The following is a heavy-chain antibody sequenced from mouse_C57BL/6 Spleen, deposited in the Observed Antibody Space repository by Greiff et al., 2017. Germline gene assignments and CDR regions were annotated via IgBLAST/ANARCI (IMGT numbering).Heavy chain of an antibody. CDR2: IYPSDSET. CDR3: ARGYYGRGAMDY. CDR1: GYTFTSYW. V-gene: IGHV1-61*01. Sequence: QVQLQQPGAELVRPGSSVKLSCKASGYTFTSYWMDWVKQRPGQGLEWIGNIYPSDSETHYNQKFKDKATLTVDKSSSTAYMQLSSLTSEDSAVYYCARGYYGRGAMDYWGQGTSVTVSS. J-gene: IGHJ4*01. D-gene: IGHD1-1*01.